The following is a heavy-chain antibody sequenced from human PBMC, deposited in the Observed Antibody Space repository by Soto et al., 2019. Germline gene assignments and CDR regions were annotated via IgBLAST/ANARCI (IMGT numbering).Heavy chain of an antibody. Sequence: ASVKVSCKASGYTFTSYAMHWVRQAPGQRLEWMGWINAGNGNTKYSQKFQGRVTITRDTSASTAYMELSSLRSEDTAVYYCARIGQLELPGYYYYGMDGWCQGTTVTVSS. CDR3: ARIGQLELPGYYYYGMDG. CDR2: INAGNGNT. J-gene: IGHJ6*02. V-gene: IGHV1-3*01. D-gene: IGHD1-26*01. CDR1: GYTFTSYA.